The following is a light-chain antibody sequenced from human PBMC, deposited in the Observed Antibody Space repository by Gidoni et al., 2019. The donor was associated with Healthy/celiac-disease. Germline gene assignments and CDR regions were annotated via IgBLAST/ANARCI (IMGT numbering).Light chain of an antibody. CDR3: QSYDSSNSYVV. CDR1: SGSIASND. V-gene: IGLV6-57*01. CDR2: EDN. J-gene: IGLJ2*01. Sequence: NFMLPQPHSFSESPGYTVTISCTRSSGSIASNDVQWYQQRPGSSTTTVIYEDNQRHSGVPDRFSGSIDSSSNSASLTISGLKTEDEADYYCQSYDSSNSYVVFGGGTKLTVL.